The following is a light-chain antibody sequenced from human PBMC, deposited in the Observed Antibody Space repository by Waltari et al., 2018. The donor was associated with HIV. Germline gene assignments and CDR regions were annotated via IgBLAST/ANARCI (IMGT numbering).Light chain of an antibody. Sequence: DIHMTQSPSSLSASVGDRVTITCRASQLISTYLNWYQQKVGKAPRLLIYAATSLQNEVPSRFSGSGSGADFTLTISSLQPEDFATYYCQQSFITPLTFGGGTKVEMK. CDR1: QLISTY. J-gene: IGKJ4*01. CDR2: AAT. V-gene: IGKV1-39*01. CDR3: QQSFITPLT.